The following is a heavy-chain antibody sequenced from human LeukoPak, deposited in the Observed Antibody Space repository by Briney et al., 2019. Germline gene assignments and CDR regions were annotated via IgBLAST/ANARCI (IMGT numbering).Heavy chain of an antibody. CDR2: ISSSGSTI. CDR1: GFTFSSYE. D-gene: IGHD6-19*01. Sequence: GGSLRLSCAASGFTFSSYEMNWVRQAPGKGLEWVSYISSSGSTIYYADSVKGRFTISRDNAKNSLYLQMNSLRAEDTAVYYCVSTFSSGWYYFGYWGQGTLVTVSS. V-gene: IGHV3-48*03. J-gene: IGHJ4*02. CDR3: VSTFSSGWYYFGY.